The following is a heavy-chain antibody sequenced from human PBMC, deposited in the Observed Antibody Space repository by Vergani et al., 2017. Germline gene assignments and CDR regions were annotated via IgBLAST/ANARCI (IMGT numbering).Heavy chain of an antibody. J-gene: IGHJ4*02. D-gene: IGHD3-22*01. CDR1: GGSFSGYY. CDR2: IYYSGST. CDR3: ARATYYYDSSGYRTYIFDY. V-gene: IGHV4-34*11. Sequence: QVQLQQWGAGLLKHSETLSLTCAVYGGSFSGYYWSWIRQPPGKGLEWIGYIYYSGSTNYNPSLKSRVTISVDTSKNQFSLKLSSVTAADTAVYYCARATYYYDSSGYRTYIFDYWGQGTLVTVSS.